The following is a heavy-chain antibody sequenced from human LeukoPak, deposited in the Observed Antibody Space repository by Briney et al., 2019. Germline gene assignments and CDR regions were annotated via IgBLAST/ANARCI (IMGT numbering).Heavy chain of an antibody. CDR1: GFTFTSSA. CDR2: IVVGSGNT. CDR3: ARDGYCSSTSCYTGYYYYYYGMDV. V-gene: IGHV1-58*02. J-gene: IGHJ6*02. Sequence: AASVKVSCKASGFTFTSSAMQWVRQARGQRLEWIGWIVVGSGNTNYAQKLQGRVTMTTDTSTSTAYMELRSLRSDDTAVYYCARDGYCSSTSCYTGYYYYYYGMDVWGQGTTVTVSS. D-gene: IGHD2-2*02.